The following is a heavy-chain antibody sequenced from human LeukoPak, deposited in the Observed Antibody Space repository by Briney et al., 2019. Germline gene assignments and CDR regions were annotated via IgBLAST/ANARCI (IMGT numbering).Heavy chain of an antibody. J-gene: IGHJ4*02. CDR1: GFTLDDFA. D-gene: IGHD3-10*01. CDR3: AKGSEVLLWVGVYFDY. V-gene: IGHV3-9*03. Sequence: SLRLSCAASGFTLDDFAMPWVRQAPGQGLGWVSSISWNSGNIVYADSVKGRFTISRDNAKDSLYLQMNSLRAEDMALYYCAKGSEVLLWVGVYFDYWGQGTLVTVSS. CDR2: ISWNSGNI.